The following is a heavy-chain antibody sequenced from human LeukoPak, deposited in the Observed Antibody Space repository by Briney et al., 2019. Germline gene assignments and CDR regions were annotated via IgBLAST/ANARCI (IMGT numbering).Heavy chain of an antibody. CDR3: ARGTWGYCSSTSCYEGYYYCYGMDV. D-gene: IGHD2-2*01. Sequence: SQTLSLTGTVSGGSISSGGYYWSWIRQHPGKGLEWIGYIYYSGSTYYNPSLKSRVTISVDTSKNQFSLKLSSVTAADTAVYYCARGTWGYCSSTSCYEGYYYCYGMDVWGQGTTVTVSS. CDR1: GGSISSGGYY. V-gene: IGHV4-31*03. J-gene: IGHJ6*02. CDR2: IYYSGST.